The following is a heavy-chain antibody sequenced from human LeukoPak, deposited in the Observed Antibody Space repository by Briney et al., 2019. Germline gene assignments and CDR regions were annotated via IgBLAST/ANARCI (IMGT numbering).Heavy chain of an antibody. V-gene: IGHV3-23*01. CDR2: ISGSGSIT. CDR1: GFTFSIFD. CDR3: ARLGPWSGHLYMDV. D-gene: IGHD3-3*01. J-gene: IGHJ6*03. Sequence: TGGSLRLSCITSGFTFSIFDMTWVRQAPGKGLEWASRISGSGSITDYADSVKGRFTISRDNLKNILYLHMNSLRAEDTAIYYCARLGPWSGHLYMDVWGKGTTVTVSS.